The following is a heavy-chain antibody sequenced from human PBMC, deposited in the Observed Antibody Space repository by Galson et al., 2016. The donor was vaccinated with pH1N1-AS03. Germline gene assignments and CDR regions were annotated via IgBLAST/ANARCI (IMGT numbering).Heavy chain of an antibody. Sequence: SLRLSCAASGFGFNIYAMSWVRQAPGKGLQWVSGISGSGAGIYYADSLKGRFSISRDNSRNTLYLQVNGLRAEDTAVYFCAAGILQQLAYYFTYWGQGTLVTASS. J-gene: IGHJ4*02. CDR3: AAGILQQLAYYFTY. D-gene: IGHD6-13*01. CDR1: GFGFNIYA. CDR2: ISGSGAGI. V-gene: IGHV3-23*01.